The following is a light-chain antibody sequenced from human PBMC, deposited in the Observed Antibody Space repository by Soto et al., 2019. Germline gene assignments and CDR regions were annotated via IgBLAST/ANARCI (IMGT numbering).Light chain of an antibody. Sequence: EIVLTQSPGTLSLSPGERATLSCRASQSVSSSYLAWYQQKPGQAPRLLIFAASGRATGIPDRFSGRGSGTDFPLTICRLAPEDFAVYYCQQYGSSPLVTVGQGTRLEI. V-gene: IGKV3-20*01. CDR1: QSVSSSY. CDR3: QQYGSSPLVT. CDR2: AAS. J-gene: IGKJ5*01.